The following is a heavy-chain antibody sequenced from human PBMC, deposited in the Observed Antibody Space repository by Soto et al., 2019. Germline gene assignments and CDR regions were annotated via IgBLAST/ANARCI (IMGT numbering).Heavy chain of an antibody. CDR1: GYTFTSYG. J-gene: IGHJ4*02. CDR2: ISAYNGNT. CDR3: ARDRGGIAAAGVDY. Sequence: QVQLVQSGAEVKKPGASVKVSCKASGYTFTSYGISWVRQAPGQGLEWMGWISAYNGNTNYAQKLQGRVTMTTDTSTSKAYMELRSLRSDDNEVYYYARDRGGIAAAGVDYWGQGTLVTVSS. D-gene: IGHD6-13*01. V-gene: IGHV1-18*01.